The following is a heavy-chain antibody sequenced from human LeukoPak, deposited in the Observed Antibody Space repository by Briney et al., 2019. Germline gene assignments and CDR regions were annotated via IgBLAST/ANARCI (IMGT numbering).Heavy chain of an antibody. CDR2: ISAYNGNT. CDR1: GGTFSSYA. V-gene: IGHV1-18*01. Sequence: GASVKVSCKASGGTFSSYAISWVRQAPGQGLEWMGWISAYNGNTNYAQKLQGRVTMTTDTSTSTAYMELRSLRSDDTAVYYCARTTYYYDSSGYSYYFDYWGQGTLVTVSS. J-gene: IGHJ4*02. CDR3: ARTTYYYDSSGYSYYFDY. D-gene: IGHD3-22*01.